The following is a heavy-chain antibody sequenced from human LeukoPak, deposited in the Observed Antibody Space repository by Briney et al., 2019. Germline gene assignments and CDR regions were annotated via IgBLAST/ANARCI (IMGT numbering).Heavy chain of an antibody. V-gene: IGHV3-11*01. J-gene: IGHJ6*03. CDR3: ARVYSGCGNWDYYYYYYYMDV. Sequence: GGSLRLSCAASGFTFSDYYMSWIRQAPGKGLEWVSYISSSGSTIYYADSVKGRFTISRDNAKNSLYLQMNSLRAEDTAVYYCARVYSGCGNWDYYYYYYYMDVWGKGTTVTISS. D-gene: IGHD5-12*01. CDR1: GFTFSDYY. CDR2: ISSSGSTI.